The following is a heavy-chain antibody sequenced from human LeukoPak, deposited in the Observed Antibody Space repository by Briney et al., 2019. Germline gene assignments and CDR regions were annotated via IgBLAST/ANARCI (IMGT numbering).Heavy chain of an antibody. CDR2: IIPIFGTA. J-gene: IGHJ5*02. CDR1: GGTFSSYA. D-gene: IGHD6-19*01. CDR3: ATLAPGIAVAGTLYNWFDP. Sequence: SSVNVSCKPSGGTFSSYAIIWVRQAPGQGLEWMGGIIPIFGTANYAQKFQGRVTITADESTSTAYMELSSLRSEDTAVYYCATLAPGIAVAGTLYNWFDPWGQGTLVTVSS. V-gene: IGHV1-69*13.